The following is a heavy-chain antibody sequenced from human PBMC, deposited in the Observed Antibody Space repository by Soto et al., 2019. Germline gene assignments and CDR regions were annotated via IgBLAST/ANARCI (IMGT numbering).Heavy chain of an antibody. CDR3: ARTGTIFGVVIPELDV. CDR1: GGSISSYY. CDR2: IYYSGST. Sequence: SETLSLTCTVSGGSISSYYWSWIRQPPGKGLEWIGYIYYSGSTNYNPSLKSRVPISVDTSKNQFSLKLSSVTAADTAVYYCARTGTIFGVVIPELDVWGKGTTVTVSS. J-gene: IGHJ6*04. D-gene: IGHD3-3*01. V-gene: IGHV4-59*08.